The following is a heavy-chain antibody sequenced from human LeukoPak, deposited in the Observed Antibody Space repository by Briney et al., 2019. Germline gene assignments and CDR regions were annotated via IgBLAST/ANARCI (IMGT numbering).Heavy chain of an antibody. CDR1: GGTFSSYT. J-gene: IGHJ4*02. CDR3: APESSGWYGSGY. V-gene: IGHV1-69*02. CDR2: IIPILGIA. Sequence: EASVNVSCKASGGTFSSYTIRWVRQAPGQGLEWMGRIIPILGIANYAQKFQGRVTITADKSTSTAYMELSSLRSEDTAVYYCAPESSGWYGSGYWGQGTLVTVSS. D-gene: IGHD6-19*01.